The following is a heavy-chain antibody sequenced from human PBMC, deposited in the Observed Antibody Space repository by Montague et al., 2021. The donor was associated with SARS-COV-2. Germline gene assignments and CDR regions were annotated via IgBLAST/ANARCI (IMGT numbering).Heavy chain of an antibody. D-gene: IGHD3-9*01. Sequence: PALVKPTQTLTLTCTFSGFSLSTPNVGVGWIRQPPGKALEWLALIYSXXXKRYSPSLQSRLTITKDTSKNQVVLSLTNVDPVDTATYYCAHLIRYYDIFTGIPFDYWGQGTQVTVSS. CDR1: GFSLSTPNVG. CDR3: AHLIRYYDIFTGIPFDY. V-gene: IGHV2-5*01. CDR2: IYSXXXK. J-gene: IGHJ4*02.